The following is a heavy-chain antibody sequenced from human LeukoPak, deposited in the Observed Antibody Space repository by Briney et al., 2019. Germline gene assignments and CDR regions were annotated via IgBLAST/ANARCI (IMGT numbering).Heavy chain of an antibody. CDR3: ATSYYDYDRWDY. D-gene: IGHD3-16*01. J-gene: IGHJ4*02. CDR1: GDSISSYY. Sequence: SETLSLTCTVSGDSISSYYWSWIRQPPGKGLEWIGYVYYSGSANYNPSLKSRVTIFVDTSKNQLSLVVSSVTAADTAIYYCATSYYDYDRWDYWGQGALVTVS. V-gene: IGHV4-59*01. CDR2: VYYSGSA.